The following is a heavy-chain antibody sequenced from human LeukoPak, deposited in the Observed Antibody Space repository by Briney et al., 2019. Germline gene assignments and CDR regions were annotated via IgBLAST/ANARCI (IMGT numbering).Heavy chain of an antibody. CDR2: IYYSGRT. Sequence: PSETLSLTCTVSGDSISSSSYFWGWIRQPPGKGLEWIGNIYYSGRTSYNPSLKSRVTISLDTSKNQFSLKLSSVTAADTAVYYCARGREVASAYYFDYWGQGTLVTVSS. CDR1: GDSISSSSYF. CDR3: ARGREVASAYYFDY. D-gene: IGHD2-15*01. V-gene: IGHV4-39*01. J-gene: IGHJ4*02.